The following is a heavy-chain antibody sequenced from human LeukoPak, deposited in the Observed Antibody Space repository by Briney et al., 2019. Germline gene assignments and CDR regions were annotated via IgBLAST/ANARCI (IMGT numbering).Heavy chain of an antibody. Sequence: GGSLRLSCAASGFTFSSYSMNWVRQAPGEGLEWVSSISSSGGSTYYADSVKGRFTISRDNAKNSLYLQMNSLRAEDTAAYYCARGSGSYYLGAYWGQGTLVTVSS. D-gene: IGHD1-26*01. J-gene: IGHJ4*02. CDR1: GFTFSSYS. CDR2: ISSSGGST. V-gene: IGHV3-21*01. CDR3: ARGSGSYYLGAY.